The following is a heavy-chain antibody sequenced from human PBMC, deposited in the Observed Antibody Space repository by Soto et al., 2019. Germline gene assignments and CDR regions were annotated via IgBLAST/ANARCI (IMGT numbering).Heavy chain of an antibody. D-gene: IGHD3-10*01. J-gene: IGHJ6*02. CDR2: ISGSGGST. V-gene: IGHV3-23*01. CDR1: GFTFSSYA. Sequence: GGSLRLSCAASGFTFSSYAMIWVRQAPGKGLEWVSAISGSGGSTYYADSVKGRFTISRDNSKNTLYLQMNSLRAEDTAVYYCAKDREAVWFGELSPAGDVWGQGTTVTVSS. CDR3: AKDREAVWFGELSPAGDV.